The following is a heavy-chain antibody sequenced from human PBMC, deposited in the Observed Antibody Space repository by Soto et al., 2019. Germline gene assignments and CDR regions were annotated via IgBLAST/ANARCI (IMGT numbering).Heavy chain of an antibody. V-gene: IGHV4-59*08. D-gene: IGHD2-2*01. CDR2: FSYSGGT. Sequence: ASETLSVSCSVAGDSSTTYYGNWIRQPPGNGLEWIGYFSYSGGTNYNPDTSKNQVSLELNSVTPEDTAVYYCARQHSTSSDYYGIDVWGQGTTVTVSS. J-gene: IGHJ6*02. CDR1: GDSSTTYY. CDR3: ARQHSTSSDYYGIDV.